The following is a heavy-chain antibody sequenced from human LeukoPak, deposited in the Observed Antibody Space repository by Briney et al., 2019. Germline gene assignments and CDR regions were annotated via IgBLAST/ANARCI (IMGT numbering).Heavy chain of an antibody. D-gene: IGHD5-12*01. CDR2: ISYDGSNK. Sequence: SGGSLRLSCAASGFTFSSYGMHWVRQAPGKGLEWVAVISYDGSNKYYADSVKGRFTISRDNAKNTLYVQMNSLRAEDTAVYYCARWTRWYLRGLYYYYMDVWGKGTTVTVSS. CDR1: GFTFSSYG. CDR3: ARWTRWYLRGLYYYYMDV. J-gene: IGHJ6*03. V-gene: IGHV3-30*03.